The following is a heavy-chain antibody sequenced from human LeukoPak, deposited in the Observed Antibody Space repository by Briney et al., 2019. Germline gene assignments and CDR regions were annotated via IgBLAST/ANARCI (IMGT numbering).Heavy chain of an antibody. D-gene: IGHD3-3*01. Sequence: SETLSLTCTVSGGSISSGGYYWSWIRQPPGKGLEWIGYIYHSGSTYYNPSLKSRVTISVDRSKNQFSLKLSSVTAADTAVYYRASPTIFGDYYYYMDVWGKGTTVTVSS. CDR1: GGSISSGGYY. J-gene: IGHJ6*03. V-gene: IGHV4-30-2*01. CDR3: ASPTIFGDYYYYMDV. CDR2: IYHSGST.